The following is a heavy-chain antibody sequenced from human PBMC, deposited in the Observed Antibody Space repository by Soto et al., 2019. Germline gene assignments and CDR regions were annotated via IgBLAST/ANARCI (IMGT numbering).Heavy chain of an antibody. J-gene: IGHJ4*02. CDR2: IYYTGTT. CDR1: GASVSSTTYY. D-gene: IGHD1-26*01. Sequence: QLQLQESGPGLVKPSETLSLTCAVSGASVSSTTYYWGWIRQPPGKGLEWIATIYYTGTTYYNPSLKSRVTISVDTSKNQFSLNLSSVTAADTAVYYCARHSGSYYGHFDYWGQGTLVTVSS. V-gene: IGHV4-39*01. CDR3: ARHSGSYYGHFDY.